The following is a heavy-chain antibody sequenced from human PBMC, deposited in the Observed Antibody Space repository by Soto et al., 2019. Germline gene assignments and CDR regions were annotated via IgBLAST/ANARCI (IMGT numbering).Heavy chain of an antibody. Sequence: ASETLSLTCTVSHGSITSGDYFWAWIRQPPGKGLEFIGSVHSSGGTYYSPSLKSRASISIDKSKNQFSLKLTSVNAGDTAVYFCASVVVGATRQTGSDHWGQGTLVTVSS. D-gene: IGHD2-15*01. CDR1: HGSITSGDYF. CDR3: ASVVVGATRQTGSDH. CDR2: VHSSGGT. V-gene: IGHV4-39*01. J-gene: IGHJ4*02.